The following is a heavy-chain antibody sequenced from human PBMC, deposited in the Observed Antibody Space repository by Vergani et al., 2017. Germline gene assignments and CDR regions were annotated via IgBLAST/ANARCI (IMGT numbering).Heavy chain of an antibody. V-gene: IGHV1-24*01. CDR1: GYTLTELS. CDR3: ARKGYGSGNYYFDS. CDR2: FDPEDGET. J-gene: IGHJ4*02. D-gene: IGHD3-10*01. Sequence: QVQLVQSGAEVKKPGASVKVSCKVSGYTLTELSMHWVRQAPGKGLEWMGGFDPEDGETIYAQKFQGRVTMTEDTSTDTAYMELRRLRSDDTAVYFCARKGYGSGNYYFDSWGQGTLVTVSS.